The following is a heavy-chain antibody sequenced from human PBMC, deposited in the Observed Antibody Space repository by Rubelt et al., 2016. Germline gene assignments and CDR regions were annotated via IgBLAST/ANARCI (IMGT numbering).Heavy chain of an antibody. Sequence: EVQLLESGGGLVQPGGSLRLSCAASGFTFTTYSMNWVRQAPGKGPEWISYICGSGTTIYYADSVKGRFTISRDNAKNSLDLQMNSLRDEDTAVYYCARDLNGAFDYWGQGTQVTVSS. D-gene: IGHD1-1*01. CDR1: GFTFTTYS. J-gene: IGHJ4*02. CDR2: ICGSGTTI. CDR3: ARDLNGAFDY. V-gene: IGHV3-48*02.